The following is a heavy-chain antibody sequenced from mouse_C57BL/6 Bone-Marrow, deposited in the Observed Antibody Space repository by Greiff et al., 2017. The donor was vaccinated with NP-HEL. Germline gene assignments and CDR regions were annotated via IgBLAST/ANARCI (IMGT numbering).Heavy chain of an antibody. D-gene: IGHD2-1*01. CDR2: ISSGGSYT. V-gene: IGHV5-6*01. CDR1: GFTFSSYG. CDR3: ARHGGYYGNFDY. J-gene: IGHJ2*01. Sequence: EVKVVESGGDLVKPGGSLKLSCAASGFTFSSYGMSWVRQTPDKRLEWVATISSGGSYTYYPDSVKGRFTISRDNAKNTLYLQMRSLKSEDTAMYYCARHGGYYGNFDYWGQGTTLTVSS.